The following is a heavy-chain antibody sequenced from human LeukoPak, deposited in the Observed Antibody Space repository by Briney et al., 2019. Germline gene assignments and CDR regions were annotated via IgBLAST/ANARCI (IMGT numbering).Heavy chain of an antibody. CDR2: IYYSGST. Sequence: SETLSLTCTVSGGSISSGSYYWSWIRQPAGKGLEWIGYIYYSGSTNYNPSLKSRVTISVDTSKNQFSLKLSSVTAADTAVYYCARFYYDSFGWFDPWGQGTLVTVSS. CDR1: GGSISSGSYY. J-gene: IGHJ5*02. D-gene: IGHD3-22*01. CDR3: ARFYYDSFGWFDP. V-gene: IGHV4-61*10.